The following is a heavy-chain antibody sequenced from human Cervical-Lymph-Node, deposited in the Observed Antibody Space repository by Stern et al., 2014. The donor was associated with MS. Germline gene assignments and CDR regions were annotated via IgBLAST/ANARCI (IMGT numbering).Heavy chain of an antibody. CDR1: GFTFSTYS. CDR2: INSRSSTI. D-gene: IGHD2-21*01. J-gene: IGHJ3*02. Sequence: EVQLVESGGGLVQPGVSLRLSCAASGFTFSTYSMNWVRQAPGKGPEWISYINSRSSTIYSADSVRGRFTISRDNAINSLYLQMNSLRDEDTAIYYCVRSIRDAFDMWGQGTMVTVSS. V-gene: IGHV3-48*02. CDR3: VRSIRDAFDM.